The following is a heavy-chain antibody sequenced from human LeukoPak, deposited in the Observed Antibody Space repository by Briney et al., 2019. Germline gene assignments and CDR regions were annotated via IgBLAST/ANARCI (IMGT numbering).Heavy chain of an antibody. CDR2: ISWNSGSI. D-gene: IGHD1-1*01. J-gene: IGHJ4*02. V-gene: IGHV3-9*01. Sequence: GGSLRLSCAASGFTFDDYAMHWVRQAPGKGLEWVSGISWNSGSIGYADSVKGRFTISRDNAKNSLYLQMNSLRAEDTALYYCAKEGLRGWNDPSYFDYWGQGTLVTVSS. CDR1: GFTFDDYA. CDR3: AKEGLRGWNDPSYFDY.